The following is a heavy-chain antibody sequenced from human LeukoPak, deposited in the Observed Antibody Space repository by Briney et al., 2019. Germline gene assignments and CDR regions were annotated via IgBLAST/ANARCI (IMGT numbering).Heavy chain of an antibody. J-gene: IGHJ3*02. CDR3: ARDRRNAVAPDAFDI. D-gene: IGHD6-19*01. V-gene: IGHV4-39*07. CDR1: GGSISSSSYY. CDR2: IYYSGST. Sequence: SETLSLTCTVSGGSISSSSYYWGWIRQPPGKGLEWIGSIYYSGSTYYNPSLKSRVTISVDTSKNQFSLKLSSVTAADTAVYYCARDRRNAVAPDAFDIWGQGTMVTVSS.